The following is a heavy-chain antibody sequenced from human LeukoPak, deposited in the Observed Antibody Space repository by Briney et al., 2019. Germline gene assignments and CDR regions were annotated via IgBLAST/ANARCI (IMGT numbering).Heavy chain of an antibody. V-gene: IGHV3-30-3*01. Sequence: PGGSLRLSCAASGFTFSSYSMHWVRQAPGKGLEWVAVISYDGSNKYYADSVKGRFTISRDNSKNTLYLQMNRLRAEDTAVYYCARGAPSYQKSYYFDYWGQGTLVTVSS. J-gene: IGHJ4*02. CDR3: ARGAPSYQKSYYFDY. CDR2: ISYDGSNK. CDR1: GFTFSSYS. D-gene: IGHD1-26*01.